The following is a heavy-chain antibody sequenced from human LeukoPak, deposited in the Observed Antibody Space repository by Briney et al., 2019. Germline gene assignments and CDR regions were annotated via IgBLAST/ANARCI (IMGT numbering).Heavy chain of an antibody. V-gene: IGHV1-46*01. Sequence: ASVKVSCKASGYIFITYYIHWVRQAPGQGLEWMGIINPDGGRTSYAQKFQGRVTMTRDTSTSTVYMELSSLRSEDTAVYYCARRDRDGYITFDYWGQGTLVTVSS. J-gene: IGHJ4*02. D-gene: IGHD5-24*01. CDR2: INPDGGRT. CDR3: ARRDRDGYITFDY. CDR1: GYIFITYY.